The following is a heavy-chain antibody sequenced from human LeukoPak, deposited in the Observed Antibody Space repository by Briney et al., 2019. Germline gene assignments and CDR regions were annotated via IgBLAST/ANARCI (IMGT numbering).Heavy chain of an antibody. CDR2: ISSSSSYI. V-gene: IGHV3-21*01. CDR3: MVRGAAGNWFDP. J-gene: IGHJ5*02. Sequence: GGSLRLSCAASGFTFSSYSMNWVRQAPGKGLEWVSSISSSSSYIYYADSVKGRFTISRDNAKNSLYLQMNSLRAEDTAVYYCMVRGAAGNWFDPWGQGTLVTVSS. CDR1: GFTFSSYS. D-gene: IGHD3-10*01.